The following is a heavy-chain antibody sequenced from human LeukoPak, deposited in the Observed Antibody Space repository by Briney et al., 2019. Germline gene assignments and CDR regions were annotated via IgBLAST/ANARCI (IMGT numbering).Heavy chain of an antibody. CDR3: AKNYYGMDV. V-gene: IGHV3-74*01. Sequence: PGGSLRLSCAASGFTFSNYWMHWVRQAPGKGLVWVSRINRDGRSTNYADSVKGRFTISRDNAKNTVFLQMNSLRAEDTAVYYCAKNYYGMDVWGQGTTVTVSS. CDR2: INRDGRST. CDR1: GFTFSNYW. J-gene: IGHJ6*02.